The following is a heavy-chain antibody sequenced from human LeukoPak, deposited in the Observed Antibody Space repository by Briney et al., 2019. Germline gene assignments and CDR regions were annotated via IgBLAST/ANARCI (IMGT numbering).Heavy chain of an antibody. CDR1: GLSFGSYA. J-gene: IGHJ3*02. CDR2: ISGKGGSV. D-gene: IGHD2-2*01. V-gene: IGHV3-23*01. Sequence: PGGSLRLSGAASGLSFGSYAMSWVRQAPGKGLEWVSTISGKGGSVKYADSVKGRFTISRDNFKNTLYLQMNSLRAEDTAVYYCAKDTLVVPAASDAFHIWGQGTMVTVSS. CDR3: AKDTLVVPAASDAFHI.